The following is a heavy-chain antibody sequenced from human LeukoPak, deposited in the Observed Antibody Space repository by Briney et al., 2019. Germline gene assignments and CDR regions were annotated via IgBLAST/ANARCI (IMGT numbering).Heavy chain of an antibody. J-gene: IGHJ3*02. Sequence: ASAKVSCQASGYTFTDYYMHWVRQAPAQGLEWMGWINPNSGGTYYAQKFQGRVTMTWDRSTTSTYMELSSLRSDDTAMYFCARDRRRITMVVDIWGQGTMVTVSS. D-gene: IGHD3-22*01. CDR3: ARDRRRITMVVDI. CDR2: INPNSGGT. CDR1: GYTFTDYY. V-gene: IGHV1-2*02.